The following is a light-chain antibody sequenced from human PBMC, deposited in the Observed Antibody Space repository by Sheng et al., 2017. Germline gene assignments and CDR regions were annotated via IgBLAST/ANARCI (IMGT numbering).Light chain of an antibody. CDR1: QSVSSN. J-gene: IGKJ2*03. CDR3: QQYYNTPNS. Sequence: EIVMTQSPATLSVSPGERVILSCRASQSVSSNLAWYQQKPGQAPRLLIFDTSTRATGIPARFSGSGSGTEFTLTISSLQSEDFAVYYCQQYYNTPNSFGQGTKLEIK. CDR2: DTS. V-gene: IGKV3-15*01.